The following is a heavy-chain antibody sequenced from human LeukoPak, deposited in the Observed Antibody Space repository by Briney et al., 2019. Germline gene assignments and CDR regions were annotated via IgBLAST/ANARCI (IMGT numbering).Heavy chain of an antibody. Sequence: SETLSLTCTVSGGSISSSSYYWGWICQPPGKGLEWIGSIYYSGSTYYNPSLKSRVTISVDTSKNQFSLKLSSVTAADTAVYYCARQRWLQFFDYWGQGTLVTVSS. CDR3: ARQRWLQFFDY. J-gene: IGHJ4*02. CDR1: GGSISSSSYY. CDR2: IYYSGST. V-gene: IGHV4-39*01. D-gene: IGHD5-24*01.